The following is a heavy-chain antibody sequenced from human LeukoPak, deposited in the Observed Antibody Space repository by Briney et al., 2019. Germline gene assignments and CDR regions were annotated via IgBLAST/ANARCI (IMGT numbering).Heavy chain of an antibody. CDR1: GGSISSNNW. Sequence: PSGTLSLTCAVSGGSISSNNWWSWVRQPPGKGLEWIGEVYHDGSTNYNPSLQSRVTISLDKSKNQFSLKLSSVTAADTAMYYCARDYSSSWFIFFDPWGQGTLVTVSS. J-gene: IGHJ5*02. D-gene: IGHD6-13*01. V-gene: IGHV4-4*02. CDR2: VYHDGST. CDR3: ARDYSSSWFIFFDP.